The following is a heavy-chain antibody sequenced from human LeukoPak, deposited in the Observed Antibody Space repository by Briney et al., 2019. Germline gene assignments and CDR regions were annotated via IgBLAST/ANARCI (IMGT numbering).Heavy chain of an antibody. V-gene: IGHV4-59*01. J-gene: IGHJ6*02. CDR3: AREFQLYMDV. Sequence: SETLSLTCTVSGGSISSYYWSWIRQPPGKGLEWIGYIYYSGSTNYNPSLKSRVAISVDTSKNQFSLKLRSVTAADTAVYYCAREFQLYMDVWGQGTTVTVSS. D-gene: IGHD2-15*01. CDR2: IYYSGST. CDR1: GGSISSYY.